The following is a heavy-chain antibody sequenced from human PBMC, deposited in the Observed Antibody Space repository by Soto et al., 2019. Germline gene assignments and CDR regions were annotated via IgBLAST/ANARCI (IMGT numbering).Heavy chain of an antibody. Sequence: SETLSLTCTVSGGSISSYYWSWIRQPPGKGLEWIGYIYYSGSTNYNPSLKSRVTISVDTSKNQFSLKLSSVTAADTAVYYCARDRTPEGWLWFDPWGQGTLVTVSS. CDR1: GGSISSYY. D-gene: IGHD2-15*01. CDR3: ARDRTPEGWLWFDP. V-gene: IGHV4-59*01. J-gene: IGHJ5*02. CDR2: IYYSGST.